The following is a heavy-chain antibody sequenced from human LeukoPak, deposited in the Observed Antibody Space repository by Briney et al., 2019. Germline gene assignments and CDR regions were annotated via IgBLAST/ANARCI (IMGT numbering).Heavy chain of an antibody. CDR2: IYYSGST. V-gene: IGHV4-31*03. Sequence: PSETLSLTCTVSGGSISSGGYYWSWIRQHPGKGLEWIGYIYYSGSTYYNPSLKSRVTISVDTSKNQFSLKLSSVTAADTAVYCCARDSPDYGDSYWGQGTLVTVSS. CDR3: ARDSPDYGDSY. CDR1: GGSISSGGYY. J-gene: IGHJ4*02. D-gene: IGHD4-17*01.